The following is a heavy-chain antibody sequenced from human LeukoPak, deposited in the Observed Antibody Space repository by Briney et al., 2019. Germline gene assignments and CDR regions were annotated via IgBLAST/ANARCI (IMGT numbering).Heavy chain of an antibody. D-gene: IGHD3-3*01. CDR2: INWNGGST. Sequence: PGGSLRLSCAASGFTFDDYGMSWVRQVPGKGLEWVSGINWNGGSTVYADSVKGRFTISRDNAKNPLYLQMDSLRVDDTALYYCARGIRFLEWLSGFDYWGQGTLVTVSS. CDR3: ARGIRFLEWLSGFDY. CDR1: GFTFDDYG. J-gene: IGHJ4*02. V-gene: IGHV3-20*04.